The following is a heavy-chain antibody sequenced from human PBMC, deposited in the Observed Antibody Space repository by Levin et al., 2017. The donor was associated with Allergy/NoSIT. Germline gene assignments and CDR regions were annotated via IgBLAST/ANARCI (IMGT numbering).Heavy chain of an antibody. D-gene: IGHD2-2*01. Sequence: GGSLRLSCVASGFTFSTYAMSWVRQAPGKGLEWVSAISGSGGSTYYADSVKGRFTISRDNSKNTLYLQMNSLRAEDTAVYYCAKGRDCSSTSCYGALGYWGQGTLVTVSS. CDR2: ISGSGGST. J-gene: IGHJ4*02. CDR1: GFTFSTYA. V-gene: IGHV3-23*01. CDR3: AKGRDCSSTSCYGALGY.